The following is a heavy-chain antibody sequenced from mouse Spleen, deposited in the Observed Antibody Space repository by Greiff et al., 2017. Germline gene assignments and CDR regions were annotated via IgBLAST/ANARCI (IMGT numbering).Heavy chain of an antibody. Sequence: EVKLMESGAELVKPGASVKLSCTASGFNIKDTYMHWVKQRPEQGLEWIGRIDPANGNTKYDPKFQGKATITADTSSNTAYLQLSSLTSEDTAVYYCARHGNFYAMDYWGQGTSVTVSS. CDR2: IDPANGNT. D-gene: IGHD2-1*01. CDR3: ARHGNFYAMDY. V-gene: IGHV14-3*02. J-gene: IGHJ4*01. CDR1: GFNIKDTY.